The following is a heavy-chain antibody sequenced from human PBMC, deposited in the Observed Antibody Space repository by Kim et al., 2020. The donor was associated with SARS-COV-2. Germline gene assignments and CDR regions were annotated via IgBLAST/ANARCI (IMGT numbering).Heavy chain of an antibody. D-gene: IGHD3-22*01. CDR2: FDPEDGET. Sequence: VKVSCKVSGYTLTEGAGNGGRQGGGKGLEWMGGFDPEDGETIYAQKFQGRVTMTEDTSTDTVYMELSSLRSEDTAVYYCATLDSSGYYKEYYFDYWGQGTLVTVSS. J-gene: IGHJ4*02. V-gene: IGHV1-24*01. CDR1: GYTLTEGA. CDR3: ATLDSSGYYKEYYFDY.